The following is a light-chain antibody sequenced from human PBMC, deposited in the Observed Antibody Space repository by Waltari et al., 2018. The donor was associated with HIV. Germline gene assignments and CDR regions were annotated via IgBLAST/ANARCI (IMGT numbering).Light chain of an antibody. CDR1: SSTIGSRS. V-gene: IGLV1-44*01. Sequence: QSLLTQSPSASGTPGQRVNISCFGTSSTIGSRSVNWYQHFPGTPPRLVIFRNTERPSGVPDRFSGSKSGTSASLAINGLHSQDEADYYCSVWDVTLNGLVFGGGTRLTVL. J-gene: IGLJ2*01. CDR2: RNT. CDR3: SVWDVTLNGLV.